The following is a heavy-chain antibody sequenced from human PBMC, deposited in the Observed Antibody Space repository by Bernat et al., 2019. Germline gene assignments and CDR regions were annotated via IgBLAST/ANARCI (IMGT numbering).Heavy chain of an antibody. D-gene: IGHD3-9*01. CDR3: AKVLDDDILTGTPTPFDY. Sequence: QVQLVESGGGVVQPGRSLRLSCAVSGFTFSTYGMHWVRQAPGKGLEWVAVIWSDGSNKYYADSVKGRFTISRDNSNNTLYLQMNSLRAEDTAVYYCAKVLDDDILTGTPTPFDYWGQGTLVTVSS. CDR2: IWSDGSNK. V-gene: IGHV3-33*06. CDR1: GFTFSTYG. J-gene: IGHJ4*02.